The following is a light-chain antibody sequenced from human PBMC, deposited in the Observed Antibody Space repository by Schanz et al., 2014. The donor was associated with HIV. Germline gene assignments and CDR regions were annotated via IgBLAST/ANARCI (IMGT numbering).Light chain of an antibody. J-gene: IGLJ2*01. CDR1: YSNIGNNY. CDR3: ATWDSTLFGVV. V-gene: IGLV1-51*01. CDR2: LNN. Sequence: QSVLTQPPSVSAAPGQKVTITCSGTYSNIGNNYVSWYQQFPGAAPRLLMYLNNQRPSGIPDRFSGSKSGTSATLVISDLQTGDEVDYFCATWDSTLFGVVFGGGTKLPVL.